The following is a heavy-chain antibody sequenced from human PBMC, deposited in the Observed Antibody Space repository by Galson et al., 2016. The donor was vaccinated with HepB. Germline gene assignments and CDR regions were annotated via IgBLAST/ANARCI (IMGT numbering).Heavy chain of an antibody. CDR1: GYSFPRYW. Sequence: QSGAEVKKPGESLKISCKGSGYSFPRYWTGWVRQMPGKGLEWMGIIYPDDSDTRYSPSFQGQVTISVDKSISTAYLHWSSLKASDTAIYYCARRGQYAERGYWGQGTLVTVSS. V-gene: IGHV5-51*01. CDR2: IYPDDSDT. CDR3: ARRGQYAERGY. D-gene: IGHD1-1*01. J-gene: IGHJ4*02.